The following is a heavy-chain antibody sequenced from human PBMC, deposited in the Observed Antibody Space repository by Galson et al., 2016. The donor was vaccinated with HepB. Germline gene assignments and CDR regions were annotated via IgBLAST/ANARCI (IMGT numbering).Heavy chain of an antibody. J-gene: IGHJ4*02. CDR1: GFTCSKYW. V-gene: IGHV3-7*01. CDR2: LNVEGSVK. Sequence: SLRLSCAVSGFTCSKYWMSWVRQAPGKGLEWVAKLNVEGSVKYYADSVQSRFTVSRDTAKNSLYLQMNSLRVDDTAVYYCARDRRGSGWYNDYWGQGTLVTVSS. D-gene: IGHD6-19*01. CDR3: ARDRRGSGWYNDY.